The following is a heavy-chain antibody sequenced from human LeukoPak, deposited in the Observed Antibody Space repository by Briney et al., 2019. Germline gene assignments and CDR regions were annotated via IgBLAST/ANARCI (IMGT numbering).Heavy chain of an antibody. CDR2: IGVDDDT. CDR3: ARERTRGCNGDICLDGFDI. Sequence: TGGSLRLSCVASGLTFNNQDMHWVRLSAGKGLEWVSAIGVDDDTYYSASVKGRFTISRENARNSLYLQMNSLRAEDTAVYYCARERTRGCNGDICLDGFDIWGRGTKVTVSS. D-gene: IGHD1-1*01. CDR1: GLTFNNQD. V-gene: IGHV3-13*01. J-gene: IGHJ3*02.